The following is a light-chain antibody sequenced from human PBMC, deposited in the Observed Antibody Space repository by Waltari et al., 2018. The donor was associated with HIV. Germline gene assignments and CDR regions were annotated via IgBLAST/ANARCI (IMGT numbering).Light chain of an antibody. Sequence: DTVMTQSPDSLAVSLGERVTINCKSSQSVLYSSNNKNYFAWYQQRPGQPPKLLIYWASTRESGVPDRFSGSGSGTDFSLTISSLQAEDVAVYYCQQYYSTPRTFGQGTKVEIK. CDR1: QSVLYSSNNKNY. V-gene: IGKV4-1*01. CDR2: WAS. CDR3: QQYYSTPRT. J-gene: IGKJ1*01.